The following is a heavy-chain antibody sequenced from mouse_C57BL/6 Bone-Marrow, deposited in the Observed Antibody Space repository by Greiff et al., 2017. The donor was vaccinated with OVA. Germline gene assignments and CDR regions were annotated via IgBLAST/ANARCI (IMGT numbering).Heavy chain of an antibody. CDR1: GYTFTSYG. D-gene: IGHD1-1*01. J-gene: IGHJ4*01. CDR3: ARRHGSSYDYAIDY. CDR2: IYPRSGNT. Sequence: VQLQQSGAELARPGASVKLSCKASGYTFTSYGISWVKQRTGQGLEWIGEIYPRSGNTYYNEKFKGKATLTADKSSSTAYMELRSLTSEDSAVYYWARRHGSSYDYAIDYWGQGTSVTVSA. V-gene: IGHV1-81*01.